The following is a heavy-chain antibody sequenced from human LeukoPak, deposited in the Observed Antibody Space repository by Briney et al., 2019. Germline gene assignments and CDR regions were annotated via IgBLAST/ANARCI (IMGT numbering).Heavy chain of an antibody. V-gene: IGHV4-59*12. D-gene: IGHD2-2*01. CDR2: IYYSGST. CDR3: AGWIVVAPAAQNSYFDL. Sequence: SETLCLTCTVSGGSISNYYWSWIRQPPGKELEWIGYIYYSGSTNYNPSLKSRVTISVDTSKNQFSLKLSSVTAADTAVYYCAGWIVVAPAAQNSYFDLWGRGTLVTVSS. CDR1: GGSISNYY. J-gene: IGHJ2*01.